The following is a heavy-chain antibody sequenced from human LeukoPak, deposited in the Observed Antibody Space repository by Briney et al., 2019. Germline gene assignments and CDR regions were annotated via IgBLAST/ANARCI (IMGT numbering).Heavy chain of an antibody. CDR2: ISGTGGST. J-gene: IGHJ4*02. Sequence: PGGSLRLSCAASGFTFSSYAMSWVRQAPGKGLEWVSSISGTGGSTFYADSVKGQFTISRDNSKNTLYLQMNSLRAEDTAVYYCAKGSQWLVRSALHYFDYWGQGTLVTVSS. CDR1: GFTFSSYA. D-gene: IGHD6-19*01. V-gene: IGHV3-23*01. CDR3: AKGSQWLVRSALHYFDY.